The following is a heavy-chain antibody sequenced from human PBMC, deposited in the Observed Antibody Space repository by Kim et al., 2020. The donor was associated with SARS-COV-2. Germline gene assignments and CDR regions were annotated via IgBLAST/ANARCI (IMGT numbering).Heavy chain of an antibody. J-gene: IGHJ6*02. V-gene: IGHV3-48*02. Sequence: GGSLRLSCAASGFTFSSYSMNWVRQAPGKGMEWVSYISSSSSTIYYADSVKGRFTISRDNAKNSLYLQMNSLRDEDTAVYYCARDHISHYYYYGMDVWGQGTTVTVSS. CDR3: ARDHISHYYYYGMDV. CDR2: ISSSSSTI. CDR1: GFTFSSYS.